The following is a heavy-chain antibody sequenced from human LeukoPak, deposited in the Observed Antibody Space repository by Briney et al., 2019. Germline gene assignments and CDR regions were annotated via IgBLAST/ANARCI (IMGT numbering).Heavy chain of an antibody. CDR2: IRQDGSQK. J-gene: IGHJ4*02. Sequence: PGGSLRLSCAASGFTFSTYGMSWVRQAPGKGLEWVATIRQDGSQKYYVDSVKGRFTISRDNAKNSLYLQMNSLRAEDTAVYYCAGESGSVTSEVDFDYWGQGTLVTVSS. D-gene: IGHD4-17*01. V-gene: IGHV3-7*01. CDR3: AGESGSVTSEVDFDY. CDR1: GFTFSTYG.